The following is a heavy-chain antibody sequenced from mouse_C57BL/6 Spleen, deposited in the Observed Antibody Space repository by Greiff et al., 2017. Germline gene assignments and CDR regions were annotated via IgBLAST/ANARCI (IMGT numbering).Heavy chain of an antibody. CDR1: GFNIKDYY. CDR2: IVPEDGET. Sequence: VQLQQSGAELVKPGASVTLSCTASGFNIKDYYMHWVKQRTEQGLEWIGRIVPEDGETKYAPKFQGKATITVDTSSNTAYLQLSSLTSEDTAVYYGARPFYYYGSLYFDYWGQGTTLTVSS. J-gene: IGHJ2*01. CDR3: ARPFYYYGSLYFDY. V-gene: IGHV14-2*01. D-gene: IGHD1-1*01.